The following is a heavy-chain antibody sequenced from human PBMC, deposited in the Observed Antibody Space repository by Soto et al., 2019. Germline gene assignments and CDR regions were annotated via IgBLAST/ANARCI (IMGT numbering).Heavy chain of an antibody. V-gene: IGHV1-69*06. CDR2: IVPMYDSV. Sequence: SVKVSCKASGWTLNTYTINWVRQAGGRRLEWVGQIVPMYDSVNYAENFQGRVTITADKSTKTSFMELTSLKSEDTALYFCATWRHYSGSYCFEYWGQGTLVTVSS. D-gene: IGHD1-26*01. CDR3: ATWRHYSGSYCFEY. CDR1: GWTLNTYT. J-gene: IGHJ4*02.